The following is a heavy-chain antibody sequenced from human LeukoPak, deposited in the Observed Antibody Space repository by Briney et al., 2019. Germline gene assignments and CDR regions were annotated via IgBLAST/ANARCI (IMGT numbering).Heavy chain of an antibody. J-gene: IGHJ3*02. CDR1: GFTFSSYG. Sequence: GESLRLSCAASGFTFSSYGMHWVPQAPGKELEWVAVISYDGSNKYYADSVKGRFTISRDNSKNTLYLQMNSLRAEDTAVYYCAKVSTAYCGGDCYSFAFDIWGQGTMVTVSS. V-gene: IGHV3-30*18. CDR2: ISYDGSNK. CDR3: AKVSTAYCGGDCYSFAFDI. D-gene: IGHD2-21*02.